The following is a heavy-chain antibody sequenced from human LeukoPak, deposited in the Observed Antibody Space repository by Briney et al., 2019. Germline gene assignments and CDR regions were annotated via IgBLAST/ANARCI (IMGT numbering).Heavy chain of an antibody. CDR2: IIPIFVTA. V-gene: IGHV1-69*01. J-gene: IGHJ5*02. CDR1: GGTFSSYA. Sequence: SVKVSCKASGGTFSSYAISWVRQAPGQGLELMGGIIPIFVTANYAQKFQGRVTITADESTSTAYMELSSLRSEDTAVYYCARGGWSGDSSSWFPSWFDPWGQGTLVTVSS. D-gene: IGHD6-13*01. CDR3: ARGGWSGDSSSWFPSWFDP.